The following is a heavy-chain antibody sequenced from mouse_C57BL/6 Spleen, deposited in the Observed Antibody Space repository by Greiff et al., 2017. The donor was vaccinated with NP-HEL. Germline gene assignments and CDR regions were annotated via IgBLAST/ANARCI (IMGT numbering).Heavy chain of an antibody. J-gene: IGHJ3*01. CDR1: GFNIKNTY. CDR2: IDPANGNT. V-gene: IGHV14-3*01. Sequence: EVQLQQSVAELVRPGASVKLSCTASGFNIKNTYMHWVKQRPEQGLEWIGRIDPANGNTKYAPKFQGKATITVDTSSNTAYLQLSSLTSEDTAIYYCAVGVGGNWGAFAYWGQGTLVTVSA. D-gene: IGHD4-1*01. CDR3: AVGVGGNWGAFAY.